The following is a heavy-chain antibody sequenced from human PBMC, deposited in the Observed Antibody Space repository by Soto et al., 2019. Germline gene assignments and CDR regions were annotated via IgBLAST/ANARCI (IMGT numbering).Heavy chain of an antibody. CDR2: IYYSGST. J-gene: IGHJ3*02. D-gene: IGHD3-3*01. Sequence: SETLSLTCTVSGGSISSYYWSWIRQPPGKGLEWIGYIYYSGSTNYNPSLKSRVTITVDTSKNQFSLKLSSVTAADTAVYCCARGNQGSGAFDIWGQGTMVTVSS. V-gene: IGHV4-59*01. CDR1: GGSISSYY. CDR3: ARGNQGSGAFDI.